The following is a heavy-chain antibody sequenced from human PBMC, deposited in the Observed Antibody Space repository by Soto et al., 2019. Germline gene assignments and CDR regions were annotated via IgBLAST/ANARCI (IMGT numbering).Heavy chain of an antibody. Sequence: QVQLVQSGTEVKKPGSSVKVSCKTSGGTFSSFPIAWVRQAPGQGLEWVGGIIPVLGAPSYAQTFQGRVTITADESTSAAYLELSSLRSDDPAVYFCARDRHYENHTFYYLKYYFDYWGQGTLVTVSS. V-gene: IGHV1-69*01. CDR2: IIPVLGAP. CDR1: GGTFSSFP. J-gene: IGHJ4*02. CDR3: ARDRHYENHTFYYLKYYFDY. D-gene: IGHD3-22*01.